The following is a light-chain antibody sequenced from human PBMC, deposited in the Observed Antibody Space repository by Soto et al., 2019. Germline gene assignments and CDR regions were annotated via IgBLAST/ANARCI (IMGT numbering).Light chain of an antibody. J-gene: IGKJ3*01. Sequence: DIQMTQSPSSLSASVGDRVTITCRASQHINNFLAWYQQKQGKVPKLLIYAASTLQSGVPSRFSGSGSGTYFPLTINSLQPEDVGTYYCQKYDTAPLTFGPGTTVDVK. CDR3: QKYDTAPLT. CDR2: AAS. CDR1: QHINNF. V-gene: IGKV1-27*01.